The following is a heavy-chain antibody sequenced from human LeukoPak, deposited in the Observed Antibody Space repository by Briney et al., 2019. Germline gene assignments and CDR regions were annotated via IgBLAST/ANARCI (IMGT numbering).Heavy chain of an antibody. Sequence: SETLSLTCNVSGYFIRSAYYWGWIRQPPGKGLEWIGSIYHSGSIYYNPSLKSRVTISVDTSKNQVSLKVRSVTAADTAVYFCARGPYSYDSSGAFDIWGQGTMVTVSS. J-gene: IGHJ3*02. CDR3: ARGPYSYDSSGAFDI. V-gene: IGHV4-38-2*02. CDR2: IYHSGSI. D-gene: IGHD3-22*01. CDR1: GYFIRSAYY.